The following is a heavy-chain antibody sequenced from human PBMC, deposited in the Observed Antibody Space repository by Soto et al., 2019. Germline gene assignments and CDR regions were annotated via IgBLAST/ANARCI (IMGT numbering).Heavy chain of an antibody. V-gene: IGHV3-66*01. Sequence: EMYLVDSGGGLVQPGGSLRLSCAASGFSVTASYMIWVRQAPGKGLEFVSVIWTNGGTLYADSVKGRFILSRDNSMNTVYRQMNSLRVEDTAVYYCARAEVDMPTPWGQGTLVTVSS. CDR3: ARAEVDMPTP. CDR2: IWTNGGT. D-gene: IGHD2-15*01. CDR1: GFSVTASY. J-gene: IGHJ5*02.